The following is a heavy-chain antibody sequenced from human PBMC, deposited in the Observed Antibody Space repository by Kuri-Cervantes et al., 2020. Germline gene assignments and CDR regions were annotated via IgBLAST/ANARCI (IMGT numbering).Heavy chain of an antibody. Sequence: ASVKVPCKASGYTFTSYDINWVRQATGQGLEWMGMINPSGGSTNFAQTFQGRVTMTRDTSSTTVYMELSSLRSEDTAVYYCARVRDGYSYSYFDYWGQGTLVTVSS. CDR3: ARVRDGYSYSYFDY. CDR1: GYTFTSYD. CDR2: INPSGGST. D-gene: IGHD5-24*01. V-gene: IGHV1-46*01. J-gene: IGHJ4*02.